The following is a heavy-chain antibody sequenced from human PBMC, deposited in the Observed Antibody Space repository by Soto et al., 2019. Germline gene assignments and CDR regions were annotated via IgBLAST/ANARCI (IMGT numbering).Heavy chain of an antibody. CDR3: ARGIADSPSDIVVVPAASDY. Sequence: SETLSLTCTVSGGSISSSSYYWGWIRQPPGKGLEWIGSIYYSGSTYYNPSLKSRVTISVDTSKNQFSLKLSSVTAADTAVYYCARGIADSPSDIVVVPAASDYWGQGTLVTVSS. V-gene: IGHV4-39*01. J-gene: IGHJ4*02. D-gene: IGHD2-2*01. CDR1: GGSISSSSYY. CDR2: IYYSGST.